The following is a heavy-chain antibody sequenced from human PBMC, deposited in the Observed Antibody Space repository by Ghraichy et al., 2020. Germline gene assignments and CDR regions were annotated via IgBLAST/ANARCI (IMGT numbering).Heavy chain of an antibody. J-gene: IGHJ4*02. CDR1: GFTFSTYA. CDR3: AKEILPGYFDY. CDR2: IGGRGDRT. V-gene: IGHV3-23*01. Sequence: SCAASGFTFSTYAMSWVRQAPGKGLEWVSTIGGRGDRTYYVDSVKGRFTISRDNVKNTLYMQLNSLRAEDTAVYYCAKEILPGYFDYWGQGTLVTVSS.